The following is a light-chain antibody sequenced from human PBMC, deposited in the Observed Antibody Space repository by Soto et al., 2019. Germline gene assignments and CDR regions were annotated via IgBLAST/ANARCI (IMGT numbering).Light chain of an antibody. CDR1: KGISNY. V-gene: IGKV1-27*01. CDR3: QKYDSAPWT. Sequence: DIQMTQSPSSLSASVGDRVTITCRASKGISNYLAWYQQKPGKVPKLLISAASTLQSGVPSRFSDSGSGTDFTLTISSLQPEDVGTYYCQKYDSAPWTFCQGTKVEIK. CDR2: AAS. J-gene: IGKJ1*01.